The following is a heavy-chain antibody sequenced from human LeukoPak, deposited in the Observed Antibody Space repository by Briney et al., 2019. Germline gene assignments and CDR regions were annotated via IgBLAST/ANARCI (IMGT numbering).Heavy chain of an antibody. J-gene: IGHJ4*02. CDR3: ARDLSTAPGNYCFDY. V-gene: IGHV1-46*01. Sequence: ASVKVSCKASGYTFTPYYIHWVRQAPGQGPEWMGIINPGGGGTTYAQKFQGRVTMTRDTSTSTVYMELSSLRSEDTAVYYCARDLSTAPGNYCFDYWGQGTLVTVSS. CDR2: INPGGGGT. CDR1: GYTFTPYY. D-gene: IGHD6-13*01.